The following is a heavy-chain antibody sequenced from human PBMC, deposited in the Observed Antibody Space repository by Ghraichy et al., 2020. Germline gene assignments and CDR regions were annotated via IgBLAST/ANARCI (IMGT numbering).Heavy chain of an antibody. CDR2: IGTAGDT. J-gene: IGHJ4*02. CDR1: GFTFSSYD. CDR3: ARAVAGFFDY. D-gene: IGHD6-19*01. V-gene: IGHV3-13*01. Sequence: GESLNISCAASGFTFSSYDMHWVRQATGKGLEWVSAIGTAGDTYYPGSVKGRFTISRENAKNSLYLQMNSLRAGDTAVYYCARAVAGFFDYWGQGTLVTVSS.